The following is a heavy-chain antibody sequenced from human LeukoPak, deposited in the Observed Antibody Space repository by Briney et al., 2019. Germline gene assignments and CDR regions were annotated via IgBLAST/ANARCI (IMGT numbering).Heavy chain of an antibody. Sequence: PGRSLRLSCAASGFTFSSYAMHRVRQAPGKGLEWVAVISYDGSNKYYADSVKGRFTISRDNSKNTLYVQMNSLRAEDTAVYYCARRYEYGVLGFDYWGQGTLVTVSS. J-gene: IGHJ4*02. CDR1: GFTFSSYA. V-gene: IGHV3-30-3*01. CDR2: ISYDGSNK. CDR3: ARRYEYGVLGFDY. D-gene: IGHD3-10*01.